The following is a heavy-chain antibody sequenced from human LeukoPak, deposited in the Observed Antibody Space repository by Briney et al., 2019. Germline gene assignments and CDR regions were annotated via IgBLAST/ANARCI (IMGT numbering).Heavy chain of an antibody. J-gene: IGHJ5*02. D-gene: IGHD2-21*02. Sequence: ASVKVSCKVSGYTLTELSMHWVRQAPGKGLEWMGGFDPEDGETIYAQKFQGRVTMTEDTSTDTAYMELSSLRSEDTAVYYCATLAYCGGDCYWFDPWGQGTLVTVSS. CDR1: GYTLTELS. V-gene: IGHV1-24*01. CDR2: FDPEDGET. CDR3: ATLAYCGGDCYWFDP.